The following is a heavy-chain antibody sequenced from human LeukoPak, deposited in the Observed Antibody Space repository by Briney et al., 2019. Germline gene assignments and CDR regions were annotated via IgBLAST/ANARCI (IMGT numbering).Heavy chain of an antibody. CDR1: GGTFSSYA. D-gene: IGHD2-8*01. V-gene: IGHV1-69*06. CDR2: IIPTFGTA. J-gene: IGHJ4*02. Sequence: SVKVSCKASGGTFSSYAISWVRQAPGQGLEWMGGIIPTFGTANYAQKFQGRVTITADKSTSTAYMELSSLRSEDTAVYYCARHDIVLMVYAIDYWGQGTLVTVSS. CDR3: ARHDIVLMVYAIDY.